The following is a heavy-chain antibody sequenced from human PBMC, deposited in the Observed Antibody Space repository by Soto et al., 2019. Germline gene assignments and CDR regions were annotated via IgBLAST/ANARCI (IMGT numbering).Heavy chain of an antibody. D-gene: IGHD6-19*01. CDR3: VRDKSPHSSGWHNRHFAY. CDR1: GFTFSSYA. J-gene: IGHJ4*02. CDR2: ISYDGSNK. Sequence: QVQLVESGGGVVQPGRSLRLSCAASGFTFSSYAMHWVRQAPGKGLEWVAVISYDGSNKYYADSVKGRFTISRDNSKTLYMQMNSLRAEDTAVYYCVRDKSPHSSGWHNRHFAYWGQGTLVTVSS. V-gene: IGHV3-30-3*01.